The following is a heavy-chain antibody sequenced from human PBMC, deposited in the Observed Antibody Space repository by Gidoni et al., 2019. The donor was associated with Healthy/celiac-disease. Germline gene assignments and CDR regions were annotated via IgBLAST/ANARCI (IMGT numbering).Heavy chain of an antibody. Sequence: DVQLVESGGGLVQPGRSLRLSCAASGFTFDDYAMHWVRQAPGKGLEWVSGISWNSGSIGYADSVKGRFTISRDNAKNSLYLQMNSLRAEDTALYYCAKDRGDGDYDSSGGPGDWGQGTLVTVSS. D-gene: IGHD3-22*01. CDR3: AKDRGDGDYDSSGGPGD. CDR2: ISWNSGSI. V-gene: IGHV3-9*01. J-gene: IGHJ4*02. CDR1: GFTFDDYA.